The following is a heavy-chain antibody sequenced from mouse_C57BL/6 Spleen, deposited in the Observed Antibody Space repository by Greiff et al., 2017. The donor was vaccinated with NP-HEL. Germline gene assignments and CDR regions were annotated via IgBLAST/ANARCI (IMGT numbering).Heavy chain of an antibody. J-gene: IGHJ4*01. Sequence: QVQLKQPGAELVMPGASVKLSCKASGYTFTSYWMHWVKQRPGQGLEWIGEIDPSDSYTNYNQKFKGKSTLTVAKSSSTAYMQLSSLTSEDSAVYYCARWGDYSNYAEDYWGQGTSVTVSS. CDR2: IDPSDSYT. D-gene: IGHD2-5*01. CDR3: ARWGDYSNYAEDY. V-gene: IGHV1-69*01. CDR1: GYTFTSYW.